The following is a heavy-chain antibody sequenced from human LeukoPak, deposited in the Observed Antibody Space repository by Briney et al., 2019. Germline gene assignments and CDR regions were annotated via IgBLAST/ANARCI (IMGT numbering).Heavy chain of an antibody. Sequence: ASVKVSCKASGYTFTSYYMHWVRQAPGQGLEWMGIINPSGGSTSYAQKFQGRVTMTRDMSTSTVYMELSSLRSEDTAVYYCARGAPLWFGELYGFDYWGQGTLVTVSS. CDR3: ARGAPLWFGELYGFDY. CDR2: INPSGGST. CDR1: GYTFTSYY. V-gene: IGHV1-46*01. D-gene: IGHD3-10*01. J-gene: IGHJ4*02.